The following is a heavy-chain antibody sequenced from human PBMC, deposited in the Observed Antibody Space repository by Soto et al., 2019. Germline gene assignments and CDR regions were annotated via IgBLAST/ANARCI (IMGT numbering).Heavy chain of an antibody. Sequence: SETLPLTCPVSGYSITRIAHYWTWIRKRPGQGLEWIGYIYYSGSTFYNPSLKSRITISADMSKNHFSLRLRSVTAADTAVYYCAREHCDKMEVDSWGQGTMV. CDR1: GYSITRIAHY. V-gene: IGHV4-31*03. D-gene: IGHD1-1*01. J-gene: IGHJ4*02. CDR2: IYYSGST. CDR3: AREHCDKMEVDS.